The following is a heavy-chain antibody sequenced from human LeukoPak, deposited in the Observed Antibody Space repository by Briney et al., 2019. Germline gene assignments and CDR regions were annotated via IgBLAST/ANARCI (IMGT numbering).Heavy chain of an antibody. J-gene: IGHJ3*02. CDR3: ARGIVAITLDAFDI. CDR2: INPNSGGT. V-gene: IGHV1-2*02. Sequence: ASVKVSCKASGYTFTGYYMHWVRQAPGQGLGWMGWINPNSGGTNYAQKFQGRVTMTRDTSISTAYMELSRLRSDDTAVYYCARGIVAITLDAFDIWGQGTMVTVSS. CDR1: GYTFTGYY. D-gene: IGHD3-22*01.